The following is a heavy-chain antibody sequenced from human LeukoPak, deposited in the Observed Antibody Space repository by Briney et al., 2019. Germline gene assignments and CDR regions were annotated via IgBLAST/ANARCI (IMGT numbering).Heavy chain of an antibody. V-gene: IGHV3-7*04. CDR3: ARDQWQWLGHFDY. D-gene: IGHD6-19*01. Sequence: PGRSLRLSCAASGFSFSNYWMSWVRQAPGKGLEWVANIKQDGSEKYYVDSVKGRFTISRDNAKNSLFLQMNSLRAEDTAVYYCARDQWQWLGHFDYWGQGTLVTVSS. J-gene: IGHJ4*02. CDR1: GFSFSNYW. CDR2: IKQDGSEK.